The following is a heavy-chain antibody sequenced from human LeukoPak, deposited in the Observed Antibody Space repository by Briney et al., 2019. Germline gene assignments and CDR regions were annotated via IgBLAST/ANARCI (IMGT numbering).Heavy chain of an antibody. V-gene: IGHV4-39*01. D-gene: IGHD6-13*01. CDR1: GGSIRSSYYY. CDR3: ARVPPSHLAAASNWFDP. CDR2: IYDSGST. Sequence: PSETLSLTCTVSGGSIRSSYYYWGWIRQPPGKGLEWIGSIYDSGSTYYNPSLKSRVTISVDTSKNQFSLKLSSVTAADTAVYYCARVPPSHLAAASNWFDPWGQGTLVTVSS. J-gene: IGHJ5*02.